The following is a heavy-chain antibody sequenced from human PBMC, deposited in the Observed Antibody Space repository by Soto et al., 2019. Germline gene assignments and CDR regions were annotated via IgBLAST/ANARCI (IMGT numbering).Heavy chain of an antibody. CDR3: ARGGGPDAFDI. V-gene: IGHV3-66*01. CDR1: GFTVSSNY. CDR2: IYSGGST. D-gene: IGHD3-16*01. J-gene: IGHJ3*02. Sequence: EVQLVESGGGLVQPGGSLRLSCAASGFTVSSNYMSWVRQAPGKGLEWVSVIYSGGSTYYADSVKGRFTISRDNSKNTLCLQMNSLRAEGTAVYYGARGGGPDAFDIWGQGPIVTVSS.